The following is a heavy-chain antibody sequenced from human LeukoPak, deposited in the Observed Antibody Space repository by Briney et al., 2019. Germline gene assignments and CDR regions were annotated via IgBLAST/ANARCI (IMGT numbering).Heavy chain of an antibody. CDR3: ARAGPYYYDSSGYYSNINDAFDI. J-gene: IGHJ3*02. CDR1: GYTFTGYY. D-gene: IGHD3-22*01. V-gene: IGHV1-2*02. Sequence: ASVKVSCKASGYTFTGYYMHWVRQAPGRGLEWMGWINPNSGGTNYAQKLQGRATMTRDTSISTAYMELSRLRSDDTAVCYCARAGPYYYDSSGYYSNINDAFDIWGQGTMVTVSS. CDR2: INPNSGGT.